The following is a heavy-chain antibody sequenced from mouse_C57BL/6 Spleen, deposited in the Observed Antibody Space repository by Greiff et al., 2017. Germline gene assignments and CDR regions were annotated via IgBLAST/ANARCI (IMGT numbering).Heavy chain of an antibody. Sequence: VQLQQPGAELVRPGSSVKLSCKASGYTFTSYWMHWVKQRPIQGLEWIGNIDPSDSETHYNQKFKDKATLTVDKSSSTAYMQLSSLTSEDSAVYYCAREDDGYDEFAYWGQGTLGTVSA. CDR2: IDPSDSET. V-gene: IGHV1-52*01. CDR1: GYTFTSYW. J-gene: IGHJ3*01. CDR3: AREDDGYDEFAY. D-gene: IGHD2-2*01.